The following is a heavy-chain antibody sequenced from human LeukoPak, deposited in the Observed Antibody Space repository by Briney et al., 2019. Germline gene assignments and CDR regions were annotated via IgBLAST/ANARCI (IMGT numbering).Heavy chain of an antibody. Sequence: SETLSLTCTVSGGSISSYYWSWIRQPAGKGLEWIGRIYTSGSTNYNPSLKSRVTMSVDTSKNQFSLKLSSVTAADTAVYYCARARRWELLDAFDIWGQGTMVTVSS. CDR1: GGSISSYY. CDR3: ARARRWELLDAFDI. V-gene: IGHV4-4*07. CDR2: IYTSGST. D-gene: IGHD1-26*01. J-gene: IGHJ3*02.